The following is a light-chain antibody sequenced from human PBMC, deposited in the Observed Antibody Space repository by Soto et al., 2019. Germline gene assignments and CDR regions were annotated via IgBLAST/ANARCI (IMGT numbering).Light chain of an antibody. Sequence: EIVLTQSPGTLSLSPGERATLSCIASQSVSSSYLAWYQQKPGQAPRLLIYGASSRATGIPDRFSGSGSGTDFTLTISSLEPEDFAVYYCQQRNIWPPVTFGQGTRLEI. CDR3: QQRNIWPPVT. CDR2: GAS. CDR1: QSVSSSY. V-gene: IGKV3D-20*02. J-gene: IGKJ5*01.